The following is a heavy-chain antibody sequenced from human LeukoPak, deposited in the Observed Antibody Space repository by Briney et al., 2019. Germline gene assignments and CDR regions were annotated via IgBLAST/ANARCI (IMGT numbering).Heavy chain of an antibody. CDR3: AKDRTVFRGITYYFDY. J-gene: IGHJ4*02. V-gene: IGHV3-23*01. D-gene: IGHD3-10*01. Sequence: PGGSLRLSCAASGFTFSSYSMSWVRQAPGEGLEWVSAISASGTSTYYADSVKGRFTISKDNSKNTLYLQMNSLRADDTAVYYCAKDRTVFRGITYYFDYWGQGTLVTVSS. CDR1: GFTFSSYS. CDR2: ISASGTST.